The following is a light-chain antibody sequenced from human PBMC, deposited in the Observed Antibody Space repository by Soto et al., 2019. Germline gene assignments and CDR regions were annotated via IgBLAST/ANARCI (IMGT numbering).Light chain of an antibody. J-gene: IGKJ5*01. CDR3: QQYNNWPPIT. V-gene: IGKV3-15*01. Sequence: DKVITQSPATLSVSPGERATLSCRASQSVSTNLAWYQQKPGQTPRLLIYAASTRATDIPARFSGSGSGTEFTLTISSLQSEDFAVYYCQQYNNWPPITFGQGTRLEIK. CDR2: AAS. CDR1: QSVSTN.